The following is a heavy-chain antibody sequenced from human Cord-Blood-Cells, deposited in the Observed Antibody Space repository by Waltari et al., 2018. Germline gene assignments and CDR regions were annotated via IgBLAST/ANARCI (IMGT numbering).Heavy chain of an antibody. CDR1: GFTFSSYE. D-gene: IGHD4-17*01. V-gene: IGHV3-48*03. CDR3: AWTVTTEDYFDY. CDR2: ISSSGSTI. Sequence: EVQLVESGGGLVQPGGSLRLSCAASGFTFSSYEMNWARQAPGKGLEWVSYISSSGSTIYYADSVKGRFTISRDNAKNSLYLQMNSLRAEDTAVYYCAWTVTTEDYFDYWGQGTLVTVSS. J-gene: IGHJ4*02.